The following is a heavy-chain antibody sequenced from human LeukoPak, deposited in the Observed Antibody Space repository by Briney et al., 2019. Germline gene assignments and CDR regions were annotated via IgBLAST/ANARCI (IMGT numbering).Heavy chain of an antibody. CDR3: ARDIAWRNRIAAAARFDS. D-gene: IGHD6-13*01. V-gene: IGHV3-9*01. CDR2: ISWNSGDI. Sequence: GGSLRLSCAAAGFSFDDYAMHWVRQVPGKGLEWVSGISWNSGDIAYADSVRGRFTISRGNAKNSLYLQMNSLRPEDTALYYCARDIAWRNRIAAAARFDSWGQGTLVIVSS. CDR1: GFSFDDYA. J-gene: IGHJ4*02.